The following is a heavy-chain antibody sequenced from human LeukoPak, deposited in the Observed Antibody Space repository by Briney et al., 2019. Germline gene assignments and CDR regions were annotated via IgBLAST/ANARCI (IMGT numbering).Heavy chain of an antibody. Sequence: GESLRISCKGSGYSFTSYWIGWVRQMPGKGLGWMGIIYPGDSEASYSPSFQGQVTISADKSIRTAHLQWSSLTASDTAMYYCARHRPKRVDNWFDPWGQGTLVTVSS. CDR2: IYPGDSEA. CDR3: ARHRPKRVDNWFDP. J-gene: IGHJ5*02. V-gene: IGHV5-51*01. CDR1: GYSFTSYW.